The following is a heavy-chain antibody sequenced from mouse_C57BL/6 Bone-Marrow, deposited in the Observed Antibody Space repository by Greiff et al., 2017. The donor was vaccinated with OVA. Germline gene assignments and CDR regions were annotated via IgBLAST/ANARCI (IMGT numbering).Heavy chain of an antibody. V-gene: IGHV1-55*01. CDR2: IYPGSGST. CDR1: GYTFTSYW. Sequence: VQLQQPGAELVKPGASVKMSCKASGYTFTSYWITWLKQRPGQGLEWIGDIYPGSGSTNYNEKFKSKATLTVDTSSSTAYMQLSSLTSEDSAVYYCAKEGIYYDYEDYWGQGTTLTVSS. J-gene: IGHJ2*01. D-gene: IGHD2-4*01. CDR3: AKEGIYYDYEDY.